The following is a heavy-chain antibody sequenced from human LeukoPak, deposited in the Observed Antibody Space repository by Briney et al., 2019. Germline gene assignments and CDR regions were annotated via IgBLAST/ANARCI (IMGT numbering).Heavy chain of an antibody. J-gene: IGHJ6*02. CDR3: AREYYAILTGYYNAYYYYGMDV. Sequence: VASVKVSCKASGYTFTSYDINGVRQATGQGLEWMGWMNPNSGNTGYAQKFQGRVTMTRNTSISTAYMELSSLRSEDTAVYYCAREYYAILTGYYNAYYYYGMDVWGQGTTVTVSS. CDR1: GYTFTSYD. CDR2: MNPNSGNT. V-gene: IGHV1-8*01. D-gene: IGHD3-9*01.